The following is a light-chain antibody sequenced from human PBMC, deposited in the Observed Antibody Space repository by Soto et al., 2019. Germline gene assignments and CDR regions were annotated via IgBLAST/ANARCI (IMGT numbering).Light chain of an antibody. CDR2: GAS. CDR3: QQYRSSPAIT. V-gene: IGKV3-20*01. Sequence: EIVLTQSPGTLSLSPGERATLSCRASQSVSSSYLAWYQQKPGQAPRLLIYGASSRATGITDRFSGSGSGTDFTLTISRLEPEDFAVYYCQQYRSSPAITFGQGTRLEIK. J-gene: IGKJ5*01. CDR1: QSVSSSY.